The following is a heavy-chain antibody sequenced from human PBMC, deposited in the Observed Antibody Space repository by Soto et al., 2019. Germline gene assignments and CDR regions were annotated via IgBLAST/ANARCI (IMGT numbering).Heavy chain of an antibody. CDR1: GFTFSSYA. V-gene: IGHV3-23*01. CDR3: ATCSTACKRGYSYGYQFGHYGMDV. D-gene: IGHD5-18*01. CDR2: ISGSGGST. Sequence: GGSLRLSCAASGFTFSSYAMSWVRQAPGKGLEWVSAISGSGGSTYYADSVKGRFTISRDNSKNTLYLQMNSLRAEDTAVYYCATCSTACKRGYSYGYQFGHYGMDVWGQGTTVTVSS. J-gene: IGHJ6*02.